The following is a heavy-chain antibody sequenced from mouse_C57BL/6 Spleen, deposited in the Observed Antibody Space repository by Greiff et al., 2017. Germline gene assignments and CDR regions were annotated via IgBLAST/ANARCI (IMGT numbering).Heavy chain of an antibody. J-gene: IGHJ2*01. CDR3: ASERAYDDVEFDY. CDR2: IDPSDSYT. D-gene: IGHD6-5*01. V-gene: IGHV1-50*01. CDR1: GYTFTSYW. Sequence: QVQLKQPGAELVKPGASVKLSCKASGYTFTSYWMQWVKQRPGQGLEWIGEIDPSDSYTNYNQKFKGKATLTVDTSSSTAYMQLSSLTSEDSAVYYCASERAYDDVEFDYWGQGTTLTVSS.